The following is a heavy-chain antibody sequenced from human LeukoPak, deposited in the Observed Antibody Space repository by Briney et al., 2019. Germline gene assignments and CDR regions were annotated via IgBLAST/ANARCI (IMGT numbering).Heavy chain of an antibody. D-gene: IGHD5-12*01. CDR1: GFTFSSYA. V-gene: IGHV3-23*01. CDR2: ISSSGSST. J-gene: IGHJ4*02. Sequence: GGSLRLSCAASGFTFSSYAMSWVRQAPGKGLEWVSSISSSGSSTTYADSVKGRFSISRDNAKNTLYLQMNSLTAEDTAVYYCARGPLATSSWYFDYWGQGIVVTVSS. CDR3: ARGPLATSSWYFDY.